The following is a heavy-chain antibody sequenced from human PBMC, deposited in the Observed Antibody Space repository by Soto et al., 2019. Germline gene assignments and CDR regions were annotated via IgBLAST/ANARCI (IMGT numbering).Heavy chain of an antibody. CDR2: IYYSGST. Sequence: QVQLQESGPGLVKPSQTLSLTCTVSGGSISSGGYYWSWIRQHPGKGLEWIGYIYYSGSTYYNPSLMSRVTISVDTSKNQFSLKLSSVTAADTAVYYCAACIAAAGTFSLYYMDVWGKGTTVTVSS. D-gene: IGHD6-13*01. V-gene: IGHV4-31*03. CDR3: AACIAAAGTFSLYYMDV. J-gene: IGHJ6*03. CDR1: GGSISSGGYY.